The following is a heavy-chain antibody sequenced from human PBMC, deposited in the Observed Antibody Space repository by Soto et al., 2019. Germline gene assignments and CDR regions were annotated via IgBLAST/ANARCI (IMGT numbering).Heavy chain of an antibody. Sequence: GASVKVSCKASGYTFTSYGISWVRQAPGQGLEWMGWISAYNGNTNYAQKLQGRVTMTTDTSTSTAYMELRSLRSDDTAVYYCARDGALGWSGWSYHYYYMDVWGKGTTVTVSS. CDR2: ISAYNGNT. V-gene: IGHV1-18*01. CDR3: ARDGALGWSGWSYHYYYMDV. CDR1: GYTFTSYG. D-gene: IGHD3-3*01. J-gene: IGHJ6*03.